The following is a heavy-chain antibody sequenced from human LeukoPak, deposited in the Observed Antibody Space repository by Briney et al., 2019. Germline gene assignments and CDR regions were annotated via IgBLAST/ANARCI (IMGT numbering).Heavy chain of an antibody. D-gene: IGHD7-27*01. Sequence: GGSLRLSCAASGFTFSSYSMNWVRQAPGKGLEWVSSISSSSSYIYYADSVKGRFTISRDNAKNSLYLQMNSLRAEDTAVYYCAKARTGVKYYYYMDVWGKGTTVTVSS. CDR2: ISSSSSYI. V-gene: IGHV3-21*04. CDR1: GFTFSSYS. CDR3: AKARTGVKYYYYMDV. J-gene: IGHJ6*03.